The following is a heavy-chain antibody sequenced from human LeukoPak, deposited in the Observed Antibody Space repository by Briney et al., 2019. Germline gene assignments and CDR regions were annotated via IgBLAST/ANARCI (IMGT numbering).Heavy chain of an antibody. V-gene: IGHV4-31*03. CDR3: ARGVNYGHNWFDP. CDR1: GGSISSNAYY. Sequence: KPSETLSLTCTVSGGSISSNAYYWSWIRQHPGKGLEWIGYIYYSGNTYYSPSLKSRLTISVDTSKNQFSLKLSSVTAADTAVYYCARGVNYGHNWFDPWGQGTVVTVSS. J-gene: IGHJ5*02. D-gene: IGHD3-10*01. CDR2: IYYSGNT.